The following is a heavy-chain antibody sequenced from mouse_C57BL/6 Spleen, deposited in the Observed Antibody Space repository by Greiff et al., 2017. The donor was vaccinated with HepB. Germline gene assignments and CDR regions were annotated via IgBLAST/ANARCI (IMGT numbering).Heavy chain of an antibody. J-gene: IGHJ2*01. CDR2: ISSGGDYI. D-gene: IGHD3-2*02. CDR1: GFTFSSYA. V-gene: IGHV5-9-1*02. Sequence: EVQGVESGEGLVKPGGSLKLSCAASGFTFSSYAMSWVRQTPEKRLEWVAYISSGGDYIYYADTVKGRFTISRDNARNTLYLQMSSLKSEDTAMYYCTSRYSSGYDYFDYWGQGTTLTVSS. CDR3: TSRYSSGYDYFDY.